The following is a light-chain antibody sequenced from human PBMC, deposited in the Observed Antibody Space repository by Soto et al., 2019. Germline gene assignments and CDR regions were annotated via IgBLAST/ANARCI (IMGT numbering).Light chain of an antibody. V-gene: IGKV1-39*01. Sequence: DIQMTQSPSSLSASVGDIVTITCRASQSISSYLNWYQQKPGKAPKLLIYAAASLQSGVPSRFSGSGSGTDFTLSISSLQTQDFASYYCQQSYRTPQTFGQGTKLEIK. CDR3: QQSYRTPQT. CDR2: AAA. CDR1: QSISSY. J-gene: IGKJ2*01.